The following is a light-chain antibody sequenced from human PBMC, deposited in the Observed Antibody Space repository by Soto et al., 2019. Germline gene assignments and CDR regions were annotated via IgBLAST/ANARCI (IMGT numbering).Light chain of an antibody. Sequence: DIKMTQSPSSLSASVGDGVTITCRASQSISNYLNWYQQRPGKAPKLLIYDASSLESGVSSRFSGSGSGTEFTLTISSLQPDDFATYYCQQYETFSGTFGPGTKVDIK. CDR2: DAS. V-gene: IGKV1-5*01. J-gene: IGKJ1*01. CDR3: QQYETFSGT. CDR1: QSISNY.